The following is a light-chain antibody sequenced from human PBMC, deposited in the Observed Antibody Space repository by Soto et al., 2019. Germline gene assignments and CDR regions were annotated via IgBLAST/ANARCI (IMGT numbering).Light chain of an antibody. CDR1: QRVSSS. Sequence: EIVMTQSPATLSVSPGGRATLSCRASQRVSSSLAWYQQKPGQAPRLLIYGASTRATGIPARFSGSGSGTEFTLTISSLQSEDLAVYYCQQYNDWPPLTFGGGTRVDIK. CDR2: GAS. V-gene: IGKV3-15*01. CDR3: QQYNDWPPLT. J-gene: IGKJ4*01.